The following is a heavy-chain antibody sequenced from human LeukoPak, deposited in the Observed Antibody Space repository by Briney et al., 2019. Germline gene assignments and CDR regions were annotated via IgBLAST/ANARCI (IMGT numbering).Heavy chain of an antibody. CDR1: GFTFSSYS. Sequence: GGSLRLSCAASGFTFSSYSMNWVRQAPGKGLEWVSSISSSSSYIYYADSVKGRFTISRDNAKNSLYPQMNSLRAEDTAVYYCARESSIAGFDYWGQGTLVTVSS. CDR2: ISSSSSYI. CDR3: ARESSIAGFDY. V-gene: IGHV3-21*01. J-gene: IGHJ4*02. D-gene: IGHD6-6*01.